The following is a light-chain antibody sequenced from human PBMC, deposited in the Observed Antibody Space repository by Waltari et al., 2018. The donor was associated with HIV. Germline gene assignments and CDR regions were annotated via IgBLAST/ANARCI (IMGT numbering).Light chain of an antibody. J-gene: IGLJ1*01. V-gene: IGLV2-14*01. CDR3: SSYTCSILYF. CDR1: SSDVGGYNY. CDR2: EVS. Sequence: QSALTQPASVSGSPGQSITISCTGTSSDVGGYNYVSWYQQHPGKVPKLMIYEVSNRPSWVSNRFSGSKSGNTASLTISGLQAYVDAAYYCSSYTCSILYFFGTGTKVTVL.